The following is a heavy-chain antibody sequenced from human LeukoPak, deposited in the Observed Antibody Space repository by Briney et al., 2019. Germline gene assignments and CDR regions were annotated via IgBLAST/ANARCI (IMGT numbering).Heavy chain of an antibody. Sequence: SVKVSCKASGFTFTSSAVQWVRQARGQRLEWIGWIVVGSGNTNYAQKFRERVTITRDMATSTAYMELSSLRSEDTAVYYCAAGGSYYDLVTMGYWGQGTLVTVSS. D-gene: IGHD3-22*01. CDR2: IVVGSGNT. CDR3: AAGGSYYDLVTMGY. CDR1: GFTFTSSA. J-gene: IGHJ4*02. V-gene: IGHV1-58*01.